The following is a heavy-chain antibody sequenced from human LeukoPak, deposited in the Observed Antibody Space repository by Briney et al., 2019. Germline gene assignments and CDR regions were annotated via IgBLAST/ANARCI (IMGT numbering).Heavy chain of an antibody. D-gene: IGHD3-22*01. CDR2: IYYSGST. CDR3: AREGSSGYYLYYYYMDV. CDR1: GGSISSGDYY. Sequence: PSQTLSLTCTVPGGSISSGDYYWSWIRQPPGKGLEWIGYIYYSGSTYYSPSLKSRVTISVDTSKNQFSLKLSSVTAADTAVYYCAREGSSGYYLYYYYMDVRGKGTTVTVSS. V-gene: IGHV4-30-4*08. J-gene: IGHJ6*03.